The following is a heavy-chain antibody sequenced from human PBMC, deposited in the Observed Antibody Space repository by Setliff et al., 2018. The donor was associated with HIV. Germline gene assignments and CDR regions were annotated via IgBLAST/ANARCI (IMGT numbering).Heavy chain of an antibody. V-gene: IGHV1-24*01. D-gene: IGHD1-26*01. CDR3: AKDLFEGWELPNYMDV. J-gene: IGHJ6*03. Sequence: ASVKVSCKVSGYTLSELSRHWVRQGPGKGLEWMGGFDPEDGQRIYAQKFQGRVTITADKSTSTAYMELRSLRSDDTAVYYCAKDLFEGWELPNYMDVWGKGTTVTVSS. CDR2: FDPEDGQR. CDR1: GYTLSELS.